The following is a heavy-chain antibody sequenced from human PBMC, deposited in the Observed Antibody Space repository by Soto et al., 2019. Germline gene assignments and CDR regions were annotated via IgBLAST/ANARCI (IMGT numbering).Heavy chain of an antibody. CDR2: IDTDGGGT. CDR3: ATVFDL. J-gene: IGHJ5*02. CDR1: GFTLRSHR. Sequence: EVQLVESGGGLVQPGGSLRVSCAASGFTLRSHRIHWVRQAPGKGLEWVSRIDTDGGGTGYADSVKGRFTISTDNAKNTVYLQMNGLRAEDTAAYYCATVFDLWGQGTLVTVSS. V-gene: IGHV3-74*01.